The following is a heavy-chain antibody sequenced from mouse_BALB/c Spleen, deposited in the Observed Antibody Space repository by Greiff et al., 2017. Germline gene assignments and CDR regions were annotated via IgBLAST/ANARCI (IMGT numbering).Heavy chain of an antibody. CDR2: INPGSGGT. D-gene: IGHD2-2*01. J-gene: IGHJ4*01. CDR1: GYAFTNYL. V-gene: IGHV1-54*01. Sequence: QVQLQQSGAELVRPGTSVKVSCKASGYAFTNYLIEWVKQRPGQGLEWIGVINPGSGGTNYNEKFKGKATLTADKSSSTAYMQLSSLTSDDSAVYFCASGYDDYAMDYWGQGTSVTVSS. CDR3: ASGYDDYAMDY.